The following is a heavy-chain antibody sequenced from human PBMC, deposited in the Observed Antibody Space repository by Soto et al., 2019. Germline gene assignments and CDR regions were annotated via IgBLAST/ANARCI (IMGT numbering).Heavy chain of an antibody. J-gene: IGHJ3*02. CDR3: AKGDCGGDCYSFDAFDI. Sequence: QVQLVDSGGGVVQPGRSLRLSCAASGFTFSSYGMHWVRQAPGKGLEWVAVISYDGSNKYYADSVKGRFTISRDNSKNTLHMQINSVRAEDTAVYCCAKGDCGGDCYSFDAFDIWGQGTMVTVSS. CDR1: GFTFSSYG. V-gene: IGHV3-30*18. D-gene: IGHD2-21*02. CDR2: ISYDGSNK.